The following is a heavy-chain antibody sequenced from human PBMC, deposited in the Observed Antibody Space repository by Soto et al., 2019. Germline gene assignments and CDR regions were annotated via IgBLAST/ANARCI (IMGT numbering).Heavy chain of an antibody. CDR3: ARDYDFWSGYYTWFDY. J-gene: IGHJ4*02. V-gene: IGHV1-46*01. Sequence: AQKFQGRVTMTRDTSTSTVYMELSSLRSEDTAVYYCARDYDFWSGYYTWFDYWGQGTLVTVSS. D-gene: IGHD3-3*01.